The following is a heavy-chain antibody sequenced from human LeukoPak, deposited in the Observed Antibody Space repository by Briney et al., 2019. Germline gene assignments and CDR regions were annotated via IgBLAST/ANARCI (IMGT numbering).Heavy chain of an antibody. CDR1: GDSVSGNSVA. D-gene: IGHD6-13*01. CDR2: TYYRSKWYN. J-gene: IGHJ4*02. Sequence: SQTLSLTCAISGDSVSGNSVAWSWIRQSPSGGLEWLGRTYYRSKWYNDYAASVKSRLLINPDTSKNQFSLQLNSVTPEDTAVYYCARDGFASTWYVFDYWGQGSLVTVSP. CDR3: ARDGFASTWYVFDY. V-gene: IGHV6-1*01.